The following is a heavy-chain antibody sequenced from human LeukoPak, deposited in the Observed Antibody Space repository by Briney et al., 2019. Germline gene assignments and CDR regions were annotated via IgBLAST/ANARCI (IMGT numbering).Heavy chain of an antibody. V-gene: IGHV5-51*01. J-gene: IGHJ3*02. CDR2: IYPGDSDT. Sequence: GESLKISCKGSGYSFTSYWIGWVRQMPGKGLEWMGIIYPGDSDTRYSPSFQGQVTISADKSISTAYLQWSSLKASDTAMYYCARRFLGSGTKGAFDIWGQGTMVTVSS. D-gene: IGHD3-10*01. CDR3: ARRFLGSGTKGAFDI. CDR1: GYSFTSYW.